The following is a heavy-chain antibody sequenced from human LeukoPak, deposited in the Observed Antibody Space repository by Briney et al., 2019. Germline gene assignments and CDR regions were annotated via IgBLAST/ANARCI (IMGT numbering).Heavy chain of an antibody. CDR3: ARDSWMQLWTPSYYYYYYMDV. V-gene: IGHV3-23*01. J-gene: IGHJ6*03. D-gene: IGHD5-18*01. CDR2: ISGSGGST. Sequence: GGSLRLSCAASGFTFSSYGMSWVRQAPGKGLEWVSAISGSGGSTYYADSVKGRFTISRDNSKNTLYLQMNSLRAEDTAVYYCARDSWMQLWTPSYYYYYYMDVWGKGTTVTVSS. CDR1: GFTFSSYG.